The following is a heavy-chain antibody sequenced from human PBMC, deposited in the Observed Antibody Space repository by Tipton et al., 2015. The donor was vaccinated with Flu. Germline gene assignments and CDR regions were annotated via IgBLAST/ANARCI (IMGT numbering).Heavy chain of an antibody. J-gene: IGHJ5*02. Sequence: LRLSCTVSGGSISSYYWSWIRQPAGKGLEWIGRIYTSGSTNYNPSLKSRVTMSVDTSKNQFSLKLSSVTAADTAVYYCARGPWIQLGPNWFDPWGQGTPGHRLL. D-gene: IGHD5-18*01. CDR3: ARGPWIQLGPNWFDP. CDR1: GGSISSYY. V-gene: IGHV4-4*07. CDR2: IYTSGST.